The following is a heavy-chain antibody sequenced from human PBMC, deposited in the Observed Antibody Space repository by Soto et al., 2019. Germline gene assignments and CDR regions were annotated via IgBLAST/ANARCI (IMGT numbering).Heavy chain of an antibody. CDR3: ARHIGKWAFDL. Sequence: SETLSLTCTVSVGSINGYYWSWIRQPPGEGLEWIGNIHSTGGTKYNPSLKRRVTISVDTSKSQFSLNLSSVTATDTAVYYCARHIGKWAFDLWGPGTMVTVSS. V-gene: IGHV4-59*08. D-gene: IGHD2-8*01. CDR1: VGSINGYY. CDR2: IHSTGGT. J-gene: IGHJ3*01.